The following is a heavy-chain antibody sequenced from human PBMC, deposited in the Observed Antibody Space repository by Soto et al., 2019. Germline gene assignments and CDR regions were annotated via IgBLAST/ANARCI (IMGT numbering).Heavy chain of an antibody. CDR2: IYTSGST. CDR1: GGSISSYY. D-gene: IGHD2-21*02. CDR3: ARTAYCGGDCFYDAFDI. J-gene: IGHJ3*02. V-gene: IGHV4-4*07. Sequence: SETLSLTCTVSGGSISSYYWSWIRQPAGKGLEWIGRIYTSGSTNYNPSLKSRVTMSVDTSKNQYSLKLSSVTAADTAVYYCARTAYCGGDCFYDAFDIWGQGTMVS.